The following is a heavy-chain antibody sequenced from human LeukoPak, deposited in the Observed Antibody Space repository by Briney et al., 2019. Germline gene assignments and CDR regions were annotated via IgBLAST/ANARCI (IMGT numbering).Heavy chain of an antibody. CDR3: ARPLAYCGGDCDEYFQH. Sequence: ASVKVSCKASGYTFTRNHVHWVRQAPGQGLEWMGWIDPNSGGTKYAQKFQDRVTMTSDTSISTAYMELSRLRSDDTAVYYCARPLAYCGGDCDEYFQHWGQGTLVTVSS. V-gene: IGHV1-2*02. CDR1: GYTFTRNH. CDR2: IDPNSGGT. J-gene: IGHJ1*01. D-gene: IGHD2-21*02.